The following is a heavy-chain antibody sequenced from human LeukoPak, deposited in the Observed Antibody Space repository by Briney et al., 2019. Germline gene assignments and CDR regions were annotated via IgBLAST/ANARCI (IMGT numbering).Heavy chain of an antibody. D-gene: IGHD6-25*01. J-gene: IGHJ6*02. CDR2: ISGSGGST. CDR3: AKASAADILYNYGMDV. Sequence: GGSLGLSCAASGFTFSSYAMSWVRQAPGKGLEWVSAISGSGGSTYYADSVKGRFTISRDNSKNTLYLQMNSLRAEDTAVYYCAKASAADILYNYGMDVWGQGTTVTVSS. CDR1: GFTFSSYA. V-gene: IGHV3-23*01.